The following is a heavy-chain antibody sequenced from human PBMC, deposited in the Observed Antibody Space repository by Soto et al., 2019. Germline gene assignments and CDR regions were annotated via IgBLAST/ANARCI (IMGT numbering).Heavy chain of an antibody. J-gene: IGHJ4*02. V-gene: IGHV1-18*01. CDR2: ISAHNGNT. D-gene: IGHD1-1*01. CDR1: GYTFTSYG. CDR3: ARGRYGDY. Sequence: QVHLVQSGAEVKKPGASVKVSCKASGYTFTSYGITWVRQAPGQGLEWMGWISAHNGNTAYAQKLQGRVIVTRDTSTSTAYRELRSQRSDDTAVYYCARGRYGDYWGQGAQVTVSS.